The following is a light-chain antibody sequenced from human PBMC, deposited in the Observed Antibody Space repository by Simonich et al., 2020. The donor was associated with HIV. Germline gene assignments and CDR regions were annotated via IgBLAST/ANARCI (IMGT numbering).Light chain of an antibody. Sequence: DIVMTQSQDSLAVSLDERSTINCKSSQSVLYSSNNKNYLAWYQQKPGQPPKLLMYWASTRESGVPDRFSGSGSGTDFTLTISSLQAEDVAVYYCQQYYSTPLTFGGGTKVEIK. V-gene: IGKV4-1*01. J-gene: IGKJ4*01. CDR2: WAS. CDR3: QQYYSTPLT. CDR1: QSVLYSSNNKNY.